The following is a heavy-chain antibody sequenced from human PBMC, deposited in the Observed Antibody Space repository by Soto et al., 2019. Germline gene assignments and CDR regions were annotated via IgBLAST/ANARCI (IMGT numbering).Heavy chain of an antibody. CDR3: AKDTHYDVLTGYLFDP. D-gene: IGHD3-9*01. Sequence: LRLSCAASGFTFDDYAMHWARQAPGKGLEWVSGISWNGGSIGYADSVKGRFTISRDNAQNSLYLQMNSLRAEDTALYYCAKDTHYDVLTGYLFDPWGQGTLVTVSS. V-gene: IGHV3-9*01. J-gene: IGHJ5*02. CDR1: GFTFDDYA. CDR2: ISWNGGSI.